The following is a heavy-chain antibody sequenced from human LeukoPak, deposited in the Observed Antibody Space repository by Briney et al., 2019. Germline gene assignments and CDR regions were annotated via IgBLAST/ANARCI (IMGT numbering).Heavy chain of an antibody. J-gene: IGHJ4*02. D-gene: IGHD3-10*01. V-gene: IGHV3-9*01. Sequence: PGRSLRLSCAASGFTFDDYAMHWVRQAPGKGLEWVSGISWNSGSIGYADSVKGRFTISRDNAKNSLYLQMNSLRAEDTAVYYCARDPLYYGSGSYYPFDYWGQGTLATVSS. CDR2: ISWNSGSI. CDR1: GFTFDDYA. CDR3: ARDPLYYGSGSYYPFDY.